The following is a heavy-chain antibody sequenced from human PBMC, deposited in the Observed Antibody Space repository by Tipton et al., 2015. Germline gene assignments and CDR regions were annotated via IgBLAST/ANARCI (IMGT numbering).Heavy chain of an antibody. J-gene: IGHJ5*02. CDR1: GFTFSSYA. V-gene: IGHV3-23*01. Sequence: SLRLSCAASGFTFSSYAMSWVRQAPGKGLEWVSAISGYGGSGGRTYYADSVKGRFTISRDNSKNTLYLQMNSLKAEDTAVYYCAKDVRTGYSDLWGQGTLVTVSS. D-gene: IGHD2-8*02. CDR3: AKDVRTGYSDL. CDR2: ISGYGGSGGRT.